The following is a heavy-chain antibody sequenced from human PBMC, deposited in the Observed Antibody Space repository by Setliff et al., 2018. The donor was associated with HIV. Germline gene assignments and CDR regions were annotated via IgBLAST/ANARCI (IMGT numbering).Heavy chain of an antibody. D-gene: IGHD3-3*01. V-gene: IGHV3-21*01. J-gene: IGHJ6*03. CDR1: GFTFSSYS. CDR3: AREKAITIFGVVIPGDYYYMDV. CDR2: ISSDSSYI. Sequence: PGESLKLSCAASGFTFSSYSMNWVRQAPGKGLEWVSSISSDSSYIYYADSLKGRFTISRDNAKNSLYLQMNSLRAEDTAVYYCAREKAITIFGVVIPGDYYYMDVWGKGTTVTVSS.